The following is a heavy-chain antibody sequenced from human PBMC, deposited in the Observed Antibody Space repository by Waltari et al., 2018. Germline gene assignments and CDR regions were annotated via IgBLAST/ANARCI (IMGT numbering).Heavy chain of an antibody. Sequence: EVQLVESGGGLVQPGGSLRLSCAASGFTFSSYGMNWGCQAPGKGLECISYISGSCTTRYYADSVKGRFTISRDDAENSLYLQMNSLRAEDTALYYCARRFDSWGQGTRVTVSS. CDR1: GFTFSSYG. V-gene: IGHV3-48*03. CDR2: ISGSCTTR. CDR3: ARRFDS. J-gene: IGHJ4*02.